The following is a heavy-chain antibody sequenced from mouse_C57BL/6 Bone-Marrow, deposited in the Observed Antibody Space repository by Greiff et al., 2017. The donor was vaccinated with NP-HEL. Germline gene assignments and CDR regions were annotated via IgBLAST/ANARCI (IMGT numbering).Heavy chain of an antibody. J-gene: IGHJ2*01. CDR3: TWAGSSYFDY. CDR2: IDPETGGT. D-gene: IGHD1-1*01. V-gene: IGHV1-15*01. CDR1: GYTFTDYE. Sequence: VQLQQSGAELVRPGASVTLSCKASGYTFTDYEMHWVKQTPVHGLEWIGAIDPETGGTAYNQKFKGKAILTADKSSSTAYMERRSLTSEDSAVYYCTWAGSSYFDYWGQGTTLTVSS.